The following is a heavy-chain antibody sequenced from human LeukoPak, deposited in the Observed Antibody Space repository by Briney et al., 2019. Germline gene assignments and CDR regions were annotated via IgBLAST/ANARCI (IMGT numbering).Heavy chain of an antibody. Sequence: KPSETLSLTCAVYGGSFSGYYWSWIRQPPGKGLEWIGEINHSGSTNYNPSLKSRVTISVDTSKNQFSLKLSSVTAADTAVYYCARGLAGSRNDFDYWGQGTLVTVSS. CDR3: ARGLAGSRNDFDY. CDR1: GGSFSGYY. V-gene: IGHV4-34*01. D-gene: IGHD1-1*01. J-gene: IGHJ4*02. CDR2: INHSGST.